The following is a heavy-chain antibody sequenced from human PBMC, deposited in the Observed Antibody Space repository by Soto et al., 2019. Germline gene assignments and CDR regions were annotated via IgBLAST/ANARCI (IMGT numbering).Heavy chain of an antibody. Sequence: SSETLSLTCTVSGDSVNSGSYYWTWIRQAPGKGLEWLGYIYHIGTTRYNPSLKSRATISLDTSKGQFSLRLTSVTAADTAVYFCARESIVGATRFDPWGHGTLVTVSS. V-gene: IGHV4-61*01. CDR2: IYHIGTT. CDR3: ARESIVGATRFDP. D-gene: IGHD1-26*01. J-gene: IGHJ5*02. CDR1: GDSVNSGSYY.